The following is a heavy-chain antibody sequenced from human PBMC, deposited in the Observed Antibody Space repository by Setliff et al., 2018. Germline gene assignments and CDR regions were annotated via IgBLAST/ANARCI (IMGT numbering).Heavy chain of an antibody. J-gene: IGHJ4*02. Sequence: GGSLRLSCVASGFRFSSYAMNWVRQAPGKGLEWVSGVSGSGVNTFYADSVKGRFTISRDNSKNTLYLQMNSLRAEDTAVYYCAKDPNYYDSSGYPGYFDYWGQGTLVTVSS. CDR3: AKDPNYYDSSGYPGYFDY. CDR2: VSGSGVNT. D-gene: IGHD3-22*01. V-gene: IGHV3-23*01. CDR1: GFRFSSYA.